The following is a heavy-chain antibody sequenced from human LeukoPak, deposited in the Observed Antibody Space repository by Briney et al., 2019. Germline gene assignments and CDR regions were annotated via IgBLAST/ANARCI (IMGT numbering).Heavy chain of an antibody. CDR1: GYTFTGYG. D-gene: IGHD5-18*01. J-gene: IGHJ4*02. V-gene: IGHV1-18*01. CDR3: ARHVDTTMALPDY. CDR2: ISTYTYNT. Sequence: ASVKVSCKTSGYTFTGYGVSCVRQAPGQRLEWMGWISTYTYNTNYAQKFRGRVTLTKYTSTSTVYMELRSLRSDDTAIYYCARHVDTTMALPDYWGQGTLVTVSS.